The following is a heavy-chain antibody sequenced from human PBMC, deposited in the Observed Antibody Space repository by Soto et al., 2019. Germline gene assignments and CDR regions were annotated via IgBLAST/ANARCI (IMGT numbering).Heavy chain of an antibody. CDR3: ARDDDYPDYGFDY. Sequence: QVQLVESGGGVVQPGSSLRVLCAASGCTFSEYGMHWVRQAPGKGLEWLAVIVREGTEQYYADSVKGRLTISRDNSTKTLTLLMNSLRVEDTAVYYCARDDDYPDYGFDYWGQGTLLTVSS. V-gene: IGHV3-33*02. CDR2: IVREGTEQ. D-gene: IGHD4-17*01. J-gene: IGHJ4*02. CDR1: GCTFSEYG.